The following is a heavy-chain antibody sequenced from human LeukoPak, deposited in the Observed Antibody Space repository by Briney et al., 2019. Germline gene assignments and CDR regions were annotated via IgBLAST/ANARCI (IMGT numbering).Heavy chain of an antibody. CDR3: ARRPGTYYDFWSGLDY. V-gene: IGHV1-18*01. D-gene: IGHD3-3*01. J-gene: IGHJ4*02. Sequence: ASVKVSCKASGGTFSSYGISWVRQAPGQGLEWMGWISAYNGNTNYAQKLQGRVTMTTDTSTSTAYMELRSLRSDDTAVYYCARRPGTYYDFWSGLDYWGQGTLVTVSS. CDR2: ISAYNGNT. CDR1: GGTFSSYG.